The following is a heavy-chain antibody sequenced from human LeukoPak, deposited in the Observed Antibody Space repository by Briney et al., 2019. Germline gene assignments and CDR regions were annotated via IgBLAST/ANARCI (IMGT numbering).Heavy chain of an antibody. D-gene: IGHD2-15*01. CDR2: IYNSGST. CDR3: ARGSYCSGGSCYSYWYFDL. V-gene: IGHV4-61*01. J-gene: IGHJ2*01. Sequence: SETLSLTCTVSGGSVSSGSYYWSWIRQPPGKGLEWIGYIYNSGSTNYNPSLKSRVTISVDTSKNQFSLKLSSVTAEDTAVYYCARGSYCSGGSCYSYWYFDLWGRGTLVTVSS. CDR1: GGSVSSGSYY.